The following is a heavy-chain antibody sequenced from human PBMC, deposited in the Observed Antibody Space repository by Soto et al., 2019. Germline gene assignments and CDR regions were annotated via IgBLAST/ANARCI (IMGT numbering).Heavy chain of an antibody. CDR2: IKTKPDDGTI. V-gene: IGHV3-15*01. CDR3: YTSNRGVDF. D-gene: IGHD4-4*01. Sequence: EVQLVESGGGLVKPGGSLRLSCAASGLIFSDVWMTWVRQAPGKGLEWVGRIKTKPDDGTIDYAAPVRGRFTISRDDSKHTLYLQMTSLKPDDTGVYYCYTSNRGVDFWGQGTLVTVSS. J-gene: IGHJ4*02. CDR1: GLIFSDVW.